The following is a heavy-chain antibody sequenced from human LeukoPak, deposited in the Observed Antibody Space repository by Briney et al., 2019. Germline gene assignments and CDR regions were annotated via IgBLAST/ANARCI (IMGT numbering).Heavy chain of an antibody. CDR2: ISPNSGGT. Sequence: ASVKVSCKASGYTFIDYYMHWVRQAPGQGLEWIGWISPNSGGTKYVQKFQGRVTMTRDTSITTVYMELSGLSFDDTAVYYCARGGGRYSVDYWGQGALVIVSS. CDR3: ARGGGRYSVDY. V-gene: IGHV1-2*02. D-gene: IGHD1-26*01. J-gene: IGHJ4*02. CDR1: GYTFIDYY.